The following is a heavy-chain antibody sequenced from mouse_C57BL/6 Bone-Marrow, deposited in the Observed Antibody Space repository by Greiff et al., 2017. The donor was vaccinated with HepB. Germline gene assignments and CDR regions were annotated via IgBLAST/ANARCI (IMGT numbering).Heavy chain of an antibody. CDR2: IYPGSGNT. CDR3: ARARGWYFDV. J-gene: IGHJ1*03. V-gene: IGHV1-76*01. Sequence: QVQLQQSGAELVRPGASVKLSCKASGYTFTDYYINWVKQRPGQGLEWIARIYPGSGNTYYNEKFKGKATLTAEKSSSTAYMQLSSLTSEDSAVYFGARARGWYFDVWGTGTTVTVSS. CDR1: GYTFTDYY.